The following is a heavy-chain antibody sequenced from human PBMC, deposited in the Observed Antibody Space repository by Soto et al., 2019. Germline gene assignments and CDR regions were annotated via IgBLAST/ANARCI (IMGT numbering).Heavy chain of an antibody. D-gene: IGHD4-17*01. CDR2: IYYSGST. CDR3: ASAQRGGTVGPYFDY. V-gene: IGHV4-31*03. CDR1: GGSISRRVYY. J-gene: IGHJ4*02. Sequence: PSETRSLTCTVSGGSISRRVYYAIGIRQHPGKVLDWIGYIYYSGSTYYNPSLQSRVTISVDTSKNQFSLKLSSVTAADTAVYYCASAQRGGTVGPYFDYWGQGTLVTVSS.